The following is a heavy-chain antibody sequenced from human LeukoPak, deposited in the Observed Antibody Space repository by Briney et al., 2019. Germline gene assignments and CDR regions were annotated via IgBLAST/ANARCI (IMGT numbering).Heavy chain of an antibody. Sequence: ASVKVSCKASGYTFTSYDINWVRQATGQGLEWMAWMNPNSGNTGYAQKFQGRVTLTRNTSITTAYMELSGLRSEDTAVYYCARGPRWSSQLATYYGMDVWGQGTTVTVSS. D-gene: IGHD6-13*01. CDR3: ARGPRWSSQLATYYGMDV. CDR2: MNPNSGNT. V-gene: IGHV1-8*01. CDR1: GYTFTSYD. J-gene: IGHJ6*02.